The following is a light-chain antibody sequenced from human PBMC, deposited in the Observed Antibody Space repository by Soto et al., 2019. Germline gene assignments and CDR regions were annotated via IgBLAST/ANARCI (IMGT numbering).Light chain of an antibody. CDR1: QTFSNY. CDR3: QQRGET. V-gene: IGKV3-11*01. J-gene: IGKJ1*01. Sequence: IVLTQSPATLSLSPGERATLSCRASQTFSNYLAWYQQKPGQAPRLLIYDASNRATGIPARFSGSGSGTDFTLTISSLEPEDFAVYYCQQRGETFGQGTKVEIK. CDR2: DAS.